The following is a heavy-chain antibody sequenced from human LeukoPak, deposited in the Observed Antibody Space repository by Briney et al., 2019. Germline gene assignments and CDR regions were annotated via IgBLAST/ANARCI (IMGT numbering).Heavy chain of an antibody. J-gene: IGHJ4*02. Sequence: GGSLRLSCAASGFTFSSYWMNWVRQAPGKGLVWVSRIASDGSSTTYADSVKGRFTISRDNSKNTPHLQMNSLRAEDTAVYYCAKLPYYDSSGSFDYWGQGTLVTVSS. D-gene: IGHD3-22*01. CDR3: AKLPYYDSSGSFDY. CDR2: IASDGSST. CDR1: GFTFSSYW. V-gene: IGHV3-74*01.